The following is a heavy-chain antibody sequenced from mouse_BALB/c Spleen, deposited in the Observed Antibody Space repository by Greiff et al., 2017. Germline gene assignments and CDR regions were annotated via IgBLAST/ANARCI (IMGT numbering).Heavy chain of an antibody. J-gene: IGHJ4*01. CDR1: GYSFTSYW. Sequence: VHVKQPGAELVKPGASVKMSCKASGYSFTSYWMHWVKQRPGQGLEWIGAIYPGNSDTSYNQKFKGKAKLTAVTSASTAYMELSSLTNEDSAVYYCTRKGDGNYPYAMDYWGQGTSVTVSS. D-gene: IGHD2-1*01. V-gene: IGHV1-5*01. CDR3: TRKGDGNYPYAMDY. CDR2: IYPGNSDT.